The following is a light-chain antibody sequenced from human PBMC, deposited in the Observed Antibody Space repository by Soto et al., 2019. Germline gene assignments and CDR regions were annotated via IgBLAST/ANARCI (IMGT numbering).Light chain of an antibody. Sequence: QSALTQPASVSGSPGQSITISCTGTSSDVGGYNYVSWYQQHPGKAPKLMIYEVSNRPSGVSNRFSGSKSGNTASLTISGLQAEDAADYHCSSYTTIKTVVFGGGTKLTVL. CDR2: EVS. J-gene: IGLJ2*01. CDR1: SSDVGGYNY. V-gene: IGLV2-14*01. CDR3: SSYTTIKTVV.